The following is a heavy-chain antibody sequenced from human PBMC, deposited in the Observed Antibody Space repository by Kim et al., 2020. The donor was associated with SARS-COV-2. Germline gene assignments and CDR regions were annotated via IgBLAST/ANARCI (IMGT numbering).Heavy chain of an antibody. CDR3: ARHHCSGGSCYFDY. J-gene: IGHJ4*02. Sequence: SPSFRGQVTISADKSISTAYLQWSSLKASDTAMYYCARHHCSGGSCYFDYWGQGTLVTVSS. V-gene: IGHV5-51*01. D-gene: IGHD2-15*01.